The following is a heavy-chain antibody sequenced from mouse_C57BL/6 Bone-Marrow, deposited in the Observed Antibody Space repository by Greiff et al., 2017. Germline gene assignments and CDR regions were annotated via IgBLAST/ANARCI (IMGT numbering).Heavy chain of an antibody. CDR1: GYAFSSSW. J-gene: IGHJ3*01. V-gene: IGHV1-82*01. CDR3: AIPYYYWFAY. D-gene: IGHD1-1*01. Sequence: VQLQQSGPELVKPGASVKISCKASGYAFSSSWMNWVKQRPGKGLEWIGRIYPGDGDTNYNGKFKGKATLTADKSSSTAYMQLSSLTSEDSAVYFCAIPYYYWFAYWGQGTLVTVSA. CDR2: IYPGDGDT.